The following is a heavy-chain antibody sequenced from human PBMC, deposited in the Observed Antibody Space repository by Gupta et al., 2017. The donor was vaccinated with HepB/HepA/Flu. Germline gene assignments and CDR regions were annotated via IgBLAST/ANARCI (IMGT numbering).Heavy chain of an antibody. V-gene: IGHV3-23*01. CDR3: ARRDGGYCSGNSCYYFDY. CDR2: ISGGGDRT. CDR1: GFTFTTSD. D-gene: IGHD2-15*01. Sequence: EVQLLESGGGLVQPGGSLRLSCAASGFTFTTSDLSWVRQAPGKGLEWVSGISGGGDRTYFADSVKGRFTISRDNSKNTLYLQMISLRAEDTAVYYCARRDGGYCSGNSCYYFDYWGQGTLVTVSS. J-gene: IGHJ4*02.